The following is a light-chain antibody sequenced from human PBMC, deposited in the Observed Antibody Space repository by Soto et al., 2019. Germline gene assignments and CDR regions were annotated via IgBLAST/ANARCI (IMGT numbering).Light chain of an antibody. CDR1: SSEVGGHNY. J-gene: IGLJ1*01. V-gene: IGLV2-11*01. CDR3: CSYAGSYTYV. CDR2: SVS. Sequence: QSVLTQPRSVSGSPGQSVTISCTGTSSEVGGHNYVSWYQQHPGKAPKLMISSVSKRPSGVPDRFSGSKSGNTASLTISGLQAEDEADYYCCSYAGSYTYVFGTGTKVTVL.